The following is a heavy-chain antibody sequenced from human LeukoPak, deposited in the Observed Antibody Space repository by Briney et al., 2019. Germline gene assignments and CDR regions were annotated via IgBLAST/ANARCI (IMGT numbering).Heavy chain of an antibody. D-gene: IGHD1-26*01. J-gene: IGHJ4*02. V-gene: IGHV3-15*01. CDR1: GFTFSNYA. Sequence: GGSLRLSCAASGFTFSNYALSWVRQAPGKGLEWVGRIKSKTDGETTDYAAPVKGRFTISRDDSKDTLFLQMNSLKTEDTGVYYCTTAGSGSPFRYWGQGTLVTVSS. CDR2: IKSKTDGETT. CDR3: TTAGSGSPFRY.